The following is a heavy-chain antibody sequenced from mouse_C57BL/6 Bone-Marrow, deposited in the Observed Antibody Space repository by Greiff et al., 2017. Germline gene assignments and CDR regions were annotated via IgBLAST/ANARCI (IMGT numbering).Heavy chain of an antibody. CDR2: ILPGSGST. Sequence: QVQLKQSGAELMKPGASVKLSCKATGYKFTGYWIEWVKQRPGHGLEWIGEILPGSGSTNYSEKFKGKATFTADTTSNTAYMQLSSLTTEDSAISCCAIEPEDYWGQGTSVTVSS. CDR1: GYKFTGYW. J-gene: IGHJ4*01. V-gene: IGHV1-9*01. CDR3: AIEPEDY.